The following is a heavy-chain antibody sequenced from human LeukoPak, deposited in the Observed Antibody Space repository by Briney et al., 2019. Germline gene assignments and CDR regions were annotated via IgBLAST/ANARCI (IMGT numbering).Heavy chain of an antibody. CDR2: INAGNGNT. Sequence: GASVKVSCKASRYTFTSYAMHWVRQAPGQRLEWMGWINAGNGNTKYSQKSQGRVTITRDTSASTAYMELSSLRSEDTAVYYCARDLDFYGSGSYVYWGQGTLVTVSS. CDR1: RYTFTSYA. J-gene: IGHJ4*02. D-gene: IGHD3-10*01. V-gene: IGHV1-3*01. CDR3: ARDLDFYGSGSYVY.